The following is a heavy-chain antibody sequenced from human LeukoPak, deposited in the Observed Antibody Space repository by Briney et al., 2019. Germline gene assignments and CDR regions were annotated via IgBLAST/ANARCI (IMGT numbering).Heavy chain of an antibody. Sequence: PGGSLRLSCAASGFTFSDYAMNWVRQAPGKGLEWVSYISSSGSTIYYADSVKGRFTISRDNSKNTLYLQMNSLRAEDTAVYYCAKDRGSGWYERTRRPSDWFDPWGQGTLVTVSS. J-gene: IGHJ5*02. CDR1: GFTFSDYA. V-gene: IGHV3-48*01. CDR3: AKDRGSGWYERTRRPSDWFDP. CDR2: ISSSGSTI. D-gene: IGHD6-19*01.